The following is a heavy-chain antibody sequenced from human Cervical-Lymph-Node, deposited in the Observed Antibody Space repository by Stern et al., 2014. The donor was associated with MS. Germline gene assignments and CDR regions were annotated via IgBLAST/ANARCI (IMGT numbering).Heavy chain of an antibody. D-gene: IGHD3-22*01. V-gene: IGHV3-30*18. CDR3: AKEAGGRGSSYESYFDY. CDR2: ISHDGTLQ. J-gene: IGHJ4*02. CDR1: GFTLSSNG. Sequence: VQLAESGGGVAQSGRSLRLSCAASGFTLSSNGMQSVRQAQGNGMEWVAVISHDGTLQYYADSVRDRFTVSRDNSKNMLYLQMNNLRPEDTAIYYCAKEAGGRGSSYESYFDYWGQGTLVTVSS.